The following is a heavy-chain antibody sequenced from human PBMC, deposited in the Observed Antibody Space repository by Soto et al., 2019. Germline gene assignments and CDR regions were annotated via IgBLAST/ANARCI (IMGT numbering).Heavy chain of an antibody. J-gene: IGHJ4*02. D-gene: IGHD6-19*01. CDR3: TMLLPKYVSGWYYTDY. CDR2: IQSGGPT. CDR1: GFTVSSKY. V-gene: IGHV3-66*01. Sequence: GGSLRLSCAASGFTVSSKYMSWVRQAPGKGLEWVSLIQSGGPTYYADSVKGRFTISRDTSKNTLHLQMDSLRAEDTAVYYCTMLLPKYVSGWYYTDYWGQGTLVTVSS.